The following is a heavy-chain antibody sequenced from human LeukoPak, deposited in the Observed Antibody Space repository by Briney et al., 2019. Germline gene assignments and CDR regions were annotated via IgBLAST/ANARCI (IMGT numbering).Heavy chain of an antibody. CDR3: AGQLELRAFDI. CDR1: GGSISSYY. Sequence: SETLSLTCTVSGGSISSYYWSWIRQPPGKGLEWIGYIYYSGSTNYNPSLKSRVTISVDTSKNQFSLKLSSVTAVDTAVYYCAGQLELRAFDIWGQGTMVTVSS. D-gene: IGHD1-7*01. CDR2: IYYSGST. V-gene: IGHV4-59*01. J-gene: IGHJ3*02.